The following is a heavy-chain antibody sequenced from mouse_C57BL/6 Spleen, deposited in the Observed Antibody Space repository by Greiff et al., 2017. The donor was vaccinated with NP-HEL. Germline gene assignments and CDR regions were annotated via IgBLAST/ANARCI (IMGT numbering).Heavy chain of an antibody. D-gene: IGHD1-3*01. Sequence: QVQLQQPGAELVMPGASVKLSCKASGYTFTSYWMHWVKQRPGQGLEWIGEIDPSDSYTNYNQKFKGKSTLTVDKSSSTAYMQLSSLTSEDSAVYYCARKDIFWFGYWGQGTLVTVSA. J-gene: IGHJ3*01. CDR1: GYTFTSYW. CDR3: ARKDIFWFGY. V-gene: IGHV1-69*01. CDR2: IDPSDSYT.